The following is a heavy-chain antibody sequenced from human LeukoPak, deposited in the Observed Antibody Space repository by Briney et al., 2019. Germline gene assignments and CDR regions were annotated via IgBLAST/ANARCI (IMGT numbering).Heavy chain of an antibody. Sequence: ASVKVSCKASGYTFTGYYMHWVRQAPGQGLEWMGIINPSGGSTSYAQKFQGRVTMTRDTSTSTVYMELSSLRSEDTAVYYCARVVATRGLAFDIWGQGTMVTVSS. CDR1: GYTFTGYY. D-gene: IGHD5-12*01. CDR2: INPSGGST. J-gene: IGHJ3*02. CDR3: ARVVATRGLAFDI. V-gene: IGHV1-46*01.